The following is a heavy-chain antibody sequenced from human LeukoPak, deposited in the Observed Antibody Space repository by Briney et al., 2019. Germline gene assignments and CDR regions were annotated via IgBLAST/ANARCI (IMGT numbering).Heavy chain of an antibody. V-gene: IGHV3-7*01. D-gene: IGHD3-22*01. CDR1: GFTFSSYW. CDR2: IKQDGSDK. CDR3: ARDKLSSGYYFDY. Sequence: GGSLRLSCAASGFTFSSYWMSWVRQAPGKGLEWVANIKQDGSDKYYVDSVKGRFTISRDNAKNSLYLQMNSLRAEDTAVYYCARDKLSSGYYFDYWGQGTLVTVSS. J-gene: IGHJ4*02.